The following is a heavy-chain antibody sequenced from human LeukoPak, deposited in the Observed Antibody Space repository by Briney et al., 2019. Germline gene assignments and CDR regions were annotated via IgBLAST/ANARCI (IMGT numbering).Heavy chain of an antibody. Sequence: GGSLRLSCAASGFTLSNYWMSWVRQAPGKGLEWVANIKQDGSEKYYVGSLKGRFTISRDNAKNSLYLQMNSLRAEDTAVYYCAREEGWFDPWGQGTLVTVS. CDR3: AREEGWFDP. CDR2: IKQDGSEK. CDR1: GFTLSNYW. V-gene: IGHV3-7*01. J-gene: IGHJ5*02.